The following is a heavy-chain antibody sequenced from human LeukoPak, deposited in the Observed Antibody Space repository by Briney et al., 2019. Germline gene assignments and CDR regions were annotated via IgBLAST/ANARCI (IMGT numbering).Heavy chain of an antibody. J-gene: IGHJ6*03. CDR3: ARGGPAAIPYYYYYYMDV. V-gene: IGHV4-61*02. D-gene: IGHD2-2*01. CDR2: IYTSGST. CDR1: GGSISSGSYY. Sequence: SETLSLTCTVSGGSISSGSYYWSWIRQPAGKGLEWIGRIYTSGSTNYNPSLKSRVTISVDTPKNQFSLKLSSVTAADTAVYYCARGGPAAIPYYYYYYMDVWGKGTTVTVSS.